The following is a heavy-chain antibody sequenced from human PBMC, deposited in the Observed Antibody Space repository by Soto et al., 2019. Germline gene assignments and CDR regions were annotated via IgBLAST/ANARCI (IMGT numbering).Heavy chain of an antibody. J-gene: IGHJ5*02. CDR1: GGSISSGGYY. CDR2: IESSGST. V-gene: IGHV4-31*03. Sequence: QVQLQESGPGLVKPSQTLSLTCTVSGGSISSGGYYWRWIRQHPEKGLEWIGYIESSGSTSYHPSLQSRVIRSVCTTKYQITLKLSSVTAADTSTDYCAGGSFMVITFEDNWFDPWGQGTLVTVSS. D-gene: IGHD3-22*01. CDR3: AGGSFMVITFEDNWFDP.